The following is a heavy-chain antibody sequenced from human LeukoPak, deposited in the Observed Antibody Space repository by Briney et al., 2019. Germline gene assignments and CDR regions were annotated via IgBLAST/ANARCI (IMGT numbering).Heavy chain of an antibody. J-gene: IGHJ4*02. Sequence: PGGSLRLSCAASGFKVGSNYMSWVRQAPGKGLEWISVIFAGGTTYYADSVKGRFSISRDNSKNTVSLQMNGLRVEDTALYYCARGHRGYVGYFDSWGQGTLVSVSS. D-gene: IGHD5-12*01. CDR1: GFKVGSNY. CDR3: ARGHRGYVGYFDS. CDR2: IFAGGTT. V-gene: IGHV3-53*01.